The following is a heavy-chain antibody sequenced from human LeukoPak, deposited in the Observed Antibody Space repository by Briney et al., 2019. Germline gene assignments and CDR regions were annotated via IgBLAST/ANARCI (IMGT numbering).Heavy chain of an antibody. J-gene: IGHJ5*01. CDR1: GFTFGDYA. CDR2: IRSRAYGGTT. Sequence: GGSLRLSCTPSGFTFGDYAMSWVRQAPGKGLEWVGFIRSRAYGGTTEYAASVAGRFTISRDDSKSIAYLQMNSLQTEDTAVYYCTRTSGYDRSGYYRYQFDSWGQGTLVTVSS. V-gene: IGHV3-49*04. D-gene: IGHD3-22*01. CDR3: TRTSGYDRSGYYRYQFDS.